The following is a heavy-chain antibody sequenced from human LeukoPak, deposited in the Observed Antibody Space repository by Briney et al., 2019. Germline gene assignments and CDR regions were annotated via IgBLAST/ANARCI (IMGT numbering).Heavy chain of an antibody. D-gene: IGHD4-17*01. CDR3: ARGYLTHYGDYLWAFDI. CDR1: GGSISSYY. Sequence: PSETLSLTCTVSGGSISSYYWSWIRQPPGKELEWIGYIYYSGSTNYNPSLKSRVTISVDTSKNQFSLKLSSVTAADTAVYYCARGYLTHYGDYLWAFDIWGQGTMVTVSS. V-gene: IGHV4-59*12. CDR2: IYYSGST. J-gene: IGHJ3*02.